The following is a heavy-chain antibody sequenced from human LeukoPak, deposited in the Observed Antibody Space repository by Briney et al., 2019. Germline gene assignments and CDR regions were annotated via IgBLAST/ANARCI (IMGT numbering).Heavy chain of an antibody. CDR2: IIPIFGTA. CDR1: GGTFSSYA. V-gene: IGHV1-69*05. CDR3: ARGNIVVVPAAIPVGAFDI. D-gene: IGHD2-2*02. Sequence: SVKVSCKASGGTFSSYAISWVRQAPGQGLEWMGGIIPIFGTANYAQKFQGRVTITTDESTSTAYMELSSLRSEDTAVYYCARGNIVVVPAAIPVGAFDIWGQGTMVTVSS. J-gene: IGHJ3*02.